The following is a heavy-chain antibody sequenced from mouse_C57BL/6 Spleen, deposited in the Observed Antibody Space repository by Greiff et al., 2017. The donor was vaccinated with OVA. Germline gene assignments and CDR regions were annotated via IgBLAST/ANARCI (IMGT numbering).Heavy chain of an antibody. CDR1: GYTFTSYW. V-gene: IGHV1-55*01. CDR2: IYPGSGST. CDR3: ARYWDYFDD. J-gene: IGHJ2*01. D-gene: IGHD4-1*01. Sequence: QVTLKVSGAELVKPGASVKMSCKASGYTFTSYWITWVKQRPGQGLEWIGDIYPGSGSTNYNEKFKSKATLTVDTSSSTAYMQLSSLTSEDSAVYYCARYWDYFDDWGQGTTLTVSS.